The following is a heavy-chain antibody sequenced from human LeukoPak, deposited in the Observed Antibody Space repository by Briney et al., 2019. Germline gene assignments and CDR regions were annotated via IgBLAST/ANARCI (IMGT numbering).Heavy chain of an antibody. J-gene: IGHJ4*02. V-gene: IGHV1-8*01. D-gene: IGHD1-26*01. CDR1: GYTFTNFD. CDR2: MSPTTGNT. CDR3: ARGEAVVGIY. Sequence: GASVKVSCKASGYTFTNFDINWVRQATGQGLELLGWMSPTTGNTGYAQKFQGRVTMTRDTSISTAYMELSSLRSEDTAVYYCARGEAVVGIYWGQGTPVTVSS.